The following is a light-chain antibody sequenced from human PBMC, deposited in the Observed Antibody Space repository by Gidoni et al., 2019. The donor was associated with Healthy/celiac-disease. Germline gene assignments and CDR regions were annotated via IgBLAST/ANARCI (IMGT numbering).Light chain of an antibody. CDR2: DAS. Sequence: IVLTQSPATLSLSPGERATLSCRASQSVSSYLAWYQQKPGQAPRLLTYDASNRATGIPARFSGSGSGTDFTLTISSLEPEDFAVYYCQQRSNWLTFGGGTKVEIK. CDR3: QQRSNWLT. J-gene: IGKJ4*01. CDR1: QSVSSY. V-gene: IGKV3-11*01.